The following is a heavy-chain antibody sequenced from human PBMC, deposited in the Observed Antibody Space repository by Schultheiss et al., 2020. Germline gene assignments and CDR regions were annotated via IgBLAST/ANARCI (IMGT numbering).Heavy chain of an antibody. V-gene: IGHV4-4*02. CDR1: GGSISSSNW. CDR2: INHSGST. Sequence: SETLSLTCAVSGGSISSSNWWSWVRQSPGKGLEWIGEINHSGSTNYNPSLKSRVTISVDTSKNQFSLKLSSVTAADTAVYYCAREGPRIAAAAGPWGQGTLVTVSS. CDR3: AREGPRIAAAAGP. D-gene: IGHD6-13*01. J-gene: IGHJ5*02.